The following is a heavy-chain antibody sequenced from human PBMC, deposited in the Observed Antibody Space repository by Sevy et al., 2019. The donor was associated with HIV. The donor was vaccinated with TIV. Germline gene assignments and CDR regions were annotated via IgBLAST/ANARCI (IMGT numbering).Heavy chain of an antibody. CDR1: SGSISSTTNY. Sequence: SETLSLTCTVSSGSISSTTNYWDWIRQPPGKGLEWIATISYTGSTYYNPSLESRLTVSVDTSKNQFSLKLSSVTAADTAVYYCARHEYGDYVGWFDPWGQGTLVTVSS. V-gene: IGHV4-39*01. CDR3: ARHEYGDYVGWFDP. CDR2: ISYTGST. D-gene: IGHD4-17*01. J-gene: IGHJ5*02.